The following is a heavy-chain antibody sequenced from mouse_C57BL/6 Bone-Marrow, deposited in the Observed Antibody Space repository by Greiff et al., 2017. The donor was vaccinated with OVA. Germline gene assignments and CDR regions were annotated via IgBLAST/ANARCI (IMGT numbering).Heavy chain of an antibody. CDR1: GFTFSDFY. J-gene: IGHJ1*03. V-gene: IGHV7-1*01. CDR3: ARDAITTVAATYWYFDV. Sequence: EVNVVESGGGLVQSGRSLRLSCATSGFTFSDFYMEWVRQAPGKGLEWIAASRNKANDYTTEYSASVKGRFIVSRDTSQSILYLQMNALRAEDTAIYYCARDAITTVAATYWYFDVWGTGTTVTVSS. CDR2: SRNKANDYTT. D-gene: IGHD1-1*01.